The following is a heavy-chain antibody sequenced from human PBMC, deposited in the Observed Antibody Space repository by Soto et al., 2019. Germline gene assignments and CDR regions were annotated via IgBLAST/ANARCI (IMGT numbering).Heavy chain of an antibody. D-gene: IGHD3-16*01. CDR2: IRTYNGNS. CDR1: GFSFTSLG. V-gene: IGHV1-18*01. J-gene: IGHJ4*02. CDR3: SMGDYGDY. Sequence: QVQLVQSGAEVKKPGASVKVSCMASGFSFTSLGISWVRQAPGHGPEWMGWIRTYNGNSWYAENLQGRVTMTADTSTSTVYMERRSLKFDGTAVYYCSMGDYGDYWGQGTLITVSS.